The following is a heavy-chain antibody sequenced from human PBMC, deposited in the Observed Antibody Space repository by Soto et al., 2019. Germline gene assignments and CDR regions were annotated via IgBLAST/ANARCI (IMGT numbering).Heavy chain of an antibody. Sequence: GASVKVSCKASGYTFTGHYIHWVRQAPEQGPEWMGEIGPETGATGYAQKFQGRVTMTRDMSITTVYMELNNLSPDDTAVYYCGRGRSGQIVVFYWGQGTPVTVS. CDR2: IGPETGAT. CDR1: GYTFTGHY. CDR3: GRGRSGQIVVFY. D-gene: IGHD1-26*01. V-gene: IGHV1-2*02. J-gene: IGHJ4*02.